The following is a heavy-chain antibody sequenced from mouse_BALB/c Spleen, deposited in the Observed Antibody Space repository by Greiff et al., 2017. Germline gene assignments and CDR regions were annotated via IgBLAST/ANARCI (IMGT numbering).Heavy chain of an antibody. Sequence: VQLQQSGAELAKPGASVKMSCKASGYTFTSYWMHWVKQRPGQGLEWIGYINPSTGYTEYNQKFKDKATLTADKSSSTAYMQLSSLTSEDSAVYYCAPYGNLPWFAYWGQGTLVTVSA. J-gene: IGHJ3*01. D-gene: IGHD2-1*01. V-gene: IGHV1-7*01. CDR2: INPSTGYT. CDR1: GYTFTSYW. CDR3: APYGNLPWFAY.